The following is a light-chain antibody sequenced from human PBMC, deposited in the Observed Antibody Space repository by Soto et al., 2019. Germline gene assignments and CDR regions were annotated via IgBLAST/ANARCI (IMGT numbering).Light chain of an antibody. Sequence: DIQMTQSPSSLSASVGDRVTITCRASQSISSYLNWYQQKPGKAPKLLIYAASSFQSGVPSRFSGSGSGTDFTLTISSLQPEDFETYYCQQSYITLWTFGQGTKVEIK. J-gene: IGKJ1*01. CDR2: AAS. CDR1: QSISSY. V-gene: IGKV1-39*01. CDR3: QQSYITLWT.